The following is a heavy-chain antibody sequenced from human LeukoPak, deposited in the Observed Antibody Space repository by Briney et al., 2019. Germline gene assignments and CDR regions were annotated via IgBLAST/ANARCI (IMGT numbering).Heavy chain of an antibody. CDR2: ISSSGSTT. D-gene: IGHD4-17*01. CDR1: GFTFSSFG. J-gene: IGHJ4*02. V-gene: IGHV3-48*04. CDR3: ARIRTTVTTLDY. Sequence: PGGSLRLSCAASGFTFSSFGMHWVRQAPGTGLEWVSYISSSGSTTYYADSVKGRFTISRDNAKNSLYLQMSSLRAEDTALYYCARIRTTVTTLDYWGQGSLVTVSS.